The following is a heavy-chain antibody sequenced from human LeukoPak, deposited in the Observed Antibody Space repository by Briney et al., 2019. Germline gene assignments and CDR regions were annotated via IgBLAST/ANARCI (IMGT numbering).Heavy chain of an antibody. CDR3: ARGETRNDY. J-gene: IGHJ4*02. Sequence: ASVKVSCRASGYSFINNGINWVRQAPGQGLEWMGWISPYNGNTNFAQKLQGRVTLTTDTSTSTAYLELRSLRSDDTAVYYCARGETRNDYWGPGTLVTVS. CDR2: ISPYNGNT. V-gene: IGHV1-18*01. D-gene: IGHD3-16*01. CDR1: GYSFINNG.